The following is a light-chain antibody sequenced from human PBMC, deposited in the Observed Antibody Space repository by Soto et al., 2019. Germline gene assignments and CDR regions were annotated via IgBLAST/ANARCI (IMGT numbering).Light chain of an antibody. V-gene: IGLV7-46*01. Sequence: QAVLTQEPSLTVSPGGTVTLTCGSSTGAVTSGHYPYWFQQKPGQAPRTLIYDTNNKHSWTPARFSGSLLGGKAALTLSGAQPEDEAEYYCLLSYSGGRYVVFGGGTQLTVL. CDR3: LLSYSGGRYVV. CDR2: DTN. CDR1: TGAVTSGHY. J-gene: IGLJ2*01.